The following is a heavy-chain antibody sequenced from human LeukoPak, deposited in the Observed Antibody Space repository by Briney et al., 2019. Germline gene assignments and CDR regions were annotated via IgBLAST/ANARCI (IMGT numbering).Heavy chain of an antibody. Sequence: VSLRLSCAASGFTFSNYWMNCVRQAPGKGLEWVAIIKDDGSEKYYVDSVKGRFTISRDNAENSLFLQMTSLRTEDTAIYYCARDHPEAGLIFDCWGQGILVTVSS. D-gene: IGHD1-14*01. J-gene: IGHJ4*02. CDR2: IKDDGSEK. V-gene: IGHV3-7*03. CDR3: ARDHPEAGLIFDC. CDR1: GFTFSNYW.